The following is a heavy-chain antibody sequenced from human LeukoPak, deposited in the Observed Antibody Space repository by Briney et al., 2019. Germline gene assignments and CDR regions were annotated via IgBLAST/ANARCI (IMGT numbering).Heavy chain of an antibody. V-gene: IGHV3-23*01. Sequence: GGSLRLSCAASGFTFSSYAMSWVRQAPGKGLEWVSAISGSGGSTYYADSVKGRFTISRDNSKNILYLQMNSLRAEDTAVYYRARGLTMVRGVLNWFDPWGQGTLVTVSS. CDR1: GFTFSSYA. CDR2: ISGSGGST. CDR3: ARGLTMVRGVLNWFDP. D-gene: IGHD3-10*01. J-gene: IGHJ5*02.